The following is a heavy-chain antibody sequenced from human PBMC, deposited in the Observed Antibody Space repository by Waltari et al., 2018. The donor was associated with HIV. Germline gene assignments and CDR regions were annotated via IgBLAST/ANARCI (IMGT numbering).Heavy chain of an antibody. D-gene: IGHD2-8*01. V-gene: IGHV3-21*01. CDR2: ISSSSSYI. J-gene: IGHJ6*02. Sequence: EVQLVESGGGLVKPGGSLRLSCAASGFTFSSYSMNWVRQAPGKGLEWVSSISSSSSYIYYADSVKGRFTISRDNAKNSLYLQMNSLRAEDTAVYYCARVLMVYAIPIDYYYGMDVWGQGTTVTVSS. CDR3: ARVLMVYAIPIDYYYGMDV. CDR1: GFTFSSYS.